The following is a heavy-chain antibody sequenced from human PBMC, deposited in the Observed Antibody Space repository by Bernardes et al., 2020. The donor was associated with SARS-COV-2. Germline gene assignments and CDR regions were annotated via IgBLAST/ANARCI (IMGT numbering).Heavy chain of an antibody. Sequence: SETLSLTCTVSGGSIRSSDYYWVWIRQPPGKGLEWIGTIYYTGTTYYNPSLKSRVTLSVDTSKNQFSLKMGSVTATDTAVYYGARQELPSLGYFNGLHVWGQGTTVTVAS. CDR3: ARQELPSLGYFNGLHV. J-gene: IGHJ6*02. CDR2: IYYTGTT. D-gene: IGHD1-26*01. V-gene: IGHV4-39*01. CDR1: GGSIRSSDYY.